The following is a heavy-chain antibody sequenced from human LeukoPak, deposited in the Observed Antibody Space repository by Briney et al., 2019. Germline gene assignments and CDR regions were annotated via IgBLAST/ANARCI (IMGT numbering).Heavy chain of an antibody. J-gene: IGHJ4*02. CDR1: GFTFGDYA. Sequence: PGGSLRLSCTASGFTFGDYAMSWVRQAPGKGLEWVGFIRSKAYGGTTEYVASVKGRFTISRDDSKSIAYLQMNSLKTEDTAVYYCTRDLIRIAVAGSYFDYWGQGTLVTVSS. D-gene: IGHD6-19*01. CDR3: TRDLIRIAVAGSYFDY. V-gene: IGHV3-49*04. CDR2: IRSKAYGGTT.